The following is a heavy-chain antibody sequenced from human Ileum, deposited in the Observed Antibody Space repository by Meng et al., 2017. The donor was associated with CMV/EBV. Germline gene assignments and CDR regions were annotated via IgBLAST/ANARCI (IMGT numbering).Heavy chain of an antibody. J-gene: IGHJ5*02. D-gene: IGHD3-9*01. Sequence: QVQLQQWGAGLLKPSETLSLTCAVYGGSFSGYYRSWIRQPPGKGLEWIGEINQSGSTNYNPSLKSRVTISGEMSKNQFSLKLSSVTAADTAVYYCARGQYYDVLTGRYNNWFDPWGQGTLVTVSS. V-gene: IGHV4-34*02. CDR1: GGSFSGYY. CDR2: INQSGST. CDR3: ARGQYYDVLTGRYNNWFDP.